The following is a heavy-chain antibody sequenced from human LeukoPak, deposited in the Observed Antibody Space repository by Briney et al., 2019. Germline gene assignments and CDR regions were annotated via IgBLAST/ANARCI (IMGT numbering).Heavy chain of an antibody. D-gene: IGHD6-13*01. CDR1: GGSISSYY. V-gene: IGHV4-59*08. J-gene: IGHJ4*02. CDR3: ARHWAAEYYFDY. Sequence: SETLSLTCTVSGGSISSYYWSWIRQPPGKGLEWIGYIYYSGSTNYNPSLKSRVTISVDTSKNQFSLKLSSVTAADTAVYYCARHWAAEYYFDYWGQGTLVTVSS. CDR2: IYYSGST.